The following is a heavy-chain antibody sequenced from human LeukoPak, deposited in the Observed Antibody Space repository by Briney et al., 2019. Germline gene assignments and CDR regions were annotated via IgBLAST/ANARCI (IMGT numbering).Heavy chain of an antibody. D-gene: IGHD2-2*01. V-gene: IGHV3-64*01. Sequence: GGSLRLSCAASGFTFSNYAMYRVRQAPGKGLEYVSVISRNGGSTHYANSVKGRFTISRDNSKNTLYLQMGSLRAEDMAVYYRTRDASDIVVVPAAVGPFDYWGQGTLVTVSS. CDR3: TRDASDIVVVPAAVGPFDY. CDR1: GFTFSNYA. CDR2: ISRNGGST. J-gene: IGHJ4*02.